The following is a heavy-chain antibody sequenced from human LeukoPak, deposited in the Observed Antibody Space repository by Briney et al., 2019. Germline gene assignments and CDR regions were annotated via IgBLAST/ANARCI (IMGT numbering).Heavy chain of an antibody. CDR2: IRSKANSYAT. J-gene: IGHJ5*02. CDR3: TRHGIAGQLT. Sequence: GGSLRLSCAASGFTFSGSAMHWVRQASGKGLEWVGRIRSKANSYATAYAASVKGRFTISRDDSKNTAYLQMNSLKTEDTAVYYCTRHGIAGQLTWGQGTLVTVSS. CDR1: GFTFSGSA. D-gene: IGHD6-13*01. V-gene: IGHV3-73*01.